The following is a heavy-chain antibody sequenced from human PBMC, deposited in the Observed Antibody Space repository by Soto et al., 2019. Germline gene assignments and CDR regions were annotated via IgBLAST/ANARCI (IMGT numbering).Heavy chain of an antibody. D-gene: IGHD4-4*01. CDR3: ASPHYSSYYGMDV. J-gene: IGHJ6*02. Sequence: PGESLKISCKGSGYSFTSYWIGWVRQMPGKGLEWMGIIFPGYSDTRYSPSFQGQVTIPADKSISTAYLQWSSLKASDTAMYYCASPHYSSYYGMDVWGQVTTVTVSS. V-gene: IGHV5-51*01. CDR1: GYSFTSYW. CDR2: IFPGYSDT.